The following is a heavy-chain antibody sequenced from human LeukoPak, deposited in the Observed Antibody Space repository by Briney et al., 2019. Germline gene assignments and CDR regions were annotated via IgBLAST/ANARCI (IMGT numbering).Heavy chain of an antibody. Sequence: ASVKVSCKASGYTFTSYDINWVRQATGQGLEWMGWMNPNSGNTGYAQKFQGRVTMTRNTSISTAYMELSSLRSEDTAVYYCAKHYGDYYYYYYGMDVWGQGTTVTVSS. CDR1: GYTFTSYD. CDR3: AKHYGDYYYYYYGMDV. CDR2: MNPNSGNT. J-gene: IGHJ6*02. V-gene: IGHV1-8*01. D-gene: IGHD4-17*01.